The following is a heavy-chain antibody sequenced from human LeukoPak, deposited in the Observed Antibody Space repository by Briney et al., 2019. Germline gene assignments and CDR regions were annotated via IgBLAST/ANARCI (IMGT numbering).Heavy chain of an antibody. CDR2: ISYDGSNK. CDR1: GFTFSSYA. J-gene: IGHJ2*01. V-gene: IGHV3-30*01. Sequence: PGGSLRLSCAASGFTFSSYAMHWVRQAPGKGLEWVAVISYDGSNKYYADSVKGRFTISRDNSKNTLYLQMNSLRAEDTAVYYCARGETAKGYFDLWGRGTLVTVSS. D-gene: IGHD5-24*01. CDR3: ARGETAKGYFDL.